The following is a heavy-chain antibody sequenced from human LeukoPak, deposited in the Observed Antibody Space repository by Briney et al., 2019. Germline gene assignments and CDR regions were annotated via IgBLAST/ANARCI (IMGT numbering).Heavy chain of an antibody. J-gene: IGHJ6*03. CDR2: IYHSGST. V-gene: IGHV4-38-2*02. D-gene: IGHD3-10*01. CDR3: ARLSGQYYYGSGSYLRYYYYMDV. Sequence: PSETLSLTCTVSGYSISSGYYWGWIRQPPGKGLEWIGSIYHSGSTYYNPSLKSRVTLSVDTSKNQFSLKLSSVTAAGTAVYYCARLSGQYYYGSGSYLRYYYYMDVWGKGTTVTISS. CDR1: GYSISSGYY.